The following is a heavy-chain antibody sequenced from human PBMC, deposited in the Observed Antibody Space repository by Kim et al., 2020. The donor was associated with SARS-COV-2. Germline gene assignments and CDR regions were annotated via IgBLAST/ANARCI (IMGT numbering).Heavy chain of an antibody. CDR1: GGTFSSYA. CDR3: ARDATYCGGDCYSGDY. J-gene: IGHJ4*02. Sequence: SVKVSCKASGGTFSSYAISWVRQAPGQGLEWMGGIIPIFGTANYAQKFQGRVTITADESTSTAYMELSSLRSEDTAVYYCARDATYCGGDCYSGDYWGQGTLVTVSS. D-gene: IGHD2-21*02. V-gene: IGHV1-69*13. CDR2: IIPIFGTA.